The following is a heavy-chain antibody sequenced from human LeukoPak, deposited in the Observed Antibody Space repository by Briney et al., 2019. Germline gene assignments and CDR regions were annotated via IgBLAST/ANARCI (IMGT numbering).Heavy chain of an antibody. CDR3: ARARIMITFGGVIEPFDY. CDR2: ISYDGSNK. J-gene: IGHJ4*02. V-gene: IGHV3-30-3*01. D-gene: IGHD3-16*02. CDR1: GFTFSSYA. Sequence: GGSLRLSCAASGFTFSSYAMHWVRQAPGKGLEWVAVISYDGSNKYYADSVKGRFTISRDNSKNTLYLQMNSLRAEDTAVCYCARARIMITFGGVIEPFDYWGQGTLVTVSS.